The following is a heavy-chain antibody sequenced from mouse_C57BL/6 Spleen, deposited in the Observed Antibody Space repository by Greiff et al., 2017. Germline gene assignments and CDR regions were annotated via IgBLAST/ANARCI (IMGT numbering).Heavy chain of an antibody. CDR3: ARQSITTVARGYFDV. V-gene: IGHV1-80*01. CDR2: IYPGDGDT. J-gene: IGHJ1*03. CDR1: GYAFSSYW. Sequence: QVQLQQSGAELVKPGASVKISCKASGYAFSSYWMNWVKQRPGKGLEWIGQIYPGDGDTNYNGKFKGKATLTADKSSSTAYMQLSSLTSEDSAVYFCARQSITTVARGYFDVWGTGTTVTVSS. D-gene: IGHD1-1*01.